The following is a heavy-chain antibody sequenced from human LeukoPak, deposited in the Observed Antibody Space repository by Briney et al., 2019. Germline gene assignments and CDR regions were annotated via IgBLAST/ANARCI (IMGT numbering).Heavy chain of an antibody. J-gene: IGHJ3*02. Sequence: TSETLSLTCTVSGDPISRYPWSWIPQPPGKRLERIGHIYYRGSTNYNPSLKSRVTISVDTSKNQFSLKLSSVTAADTAVYYCAREHYYDSSGPPPGKNLDTKHAFDIWGQGTMVTVSS. CDR1: GDPISRYP. CDR3: AREHYYDSSGPPPGKNLDTKHAFDI. D-gene: IGHD3-22*01. V-gene: IGHV4-59*01. CDR2: IYYRGST.